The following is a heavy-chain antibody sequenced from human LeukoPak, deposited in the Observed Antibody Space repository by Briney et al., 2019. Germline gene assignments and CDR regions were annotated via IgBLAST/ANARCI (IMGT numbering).Heavy chain of an antibody. CDR2: TYYRSKWYY. CDR3: AQSSSVRLRPQSYYYLNVDV. D-gene: IGHD6-19*01. V-gene: IGHV6-1*01. Sequence: ASQTLSLTCAISGDSVSSNSAAWNWIRQSPSRGLEWLGRTYYRSKWYYDYATSVKGRITINPDNYKNKFSLQLSSVTSEDTSFYSCAQSSSVRLRPQSYYYLNVDVWGNGPTITVSS. J-gene: IGHJ6*03. CDR1: GDSVSSNSAA.